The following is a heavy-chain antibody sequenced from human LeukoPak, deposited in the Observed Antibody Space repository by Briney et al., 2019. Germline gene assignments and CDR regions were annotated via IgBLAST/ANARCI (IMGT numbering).Heavy chain of an antibody. J-gene: IGHJ4*02. Sequence: GGSLRRSCAASGFTFSDYYMSWIRQAPGKGLEWVSYISSSCSTIYYSDYVKSRFTISRDNAKNSLYLQMNSLRAEDTAVYYCTYSSSWDPLFDYWGQGTLVTVSS. V-gene: IGHV3-11*01. CDR1: GFTFSDYY. CDR3: TYSSSWDPLFDY. D-gene: IGHD6-13*01. CDR2: ISSSCSTI.